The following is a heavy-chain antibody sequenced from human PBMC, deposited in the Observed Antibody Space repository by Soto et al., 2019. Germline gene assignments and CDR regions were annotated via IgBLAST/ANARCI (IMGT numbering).Heavy chain of an antibody. CDR2: IIPIFGTA. J-gene: IGHJ6*02. D-gene: IGHD5-12*01. V-gene: IGHV1-69*13. Sequence: GASVKVSCKASGSTFSSYAISWVRQAPGQGLEWMGGIIPIFGTANYAQKFQGRVTITADESTSTAYMELSSLRSEDTAVYYCASGRAEMATIRNYYYGMDVWGQGTTVTVSS. CDR1: GSTFSSYA. CDR3: ASGRAEMATIRNYYYGMDV.